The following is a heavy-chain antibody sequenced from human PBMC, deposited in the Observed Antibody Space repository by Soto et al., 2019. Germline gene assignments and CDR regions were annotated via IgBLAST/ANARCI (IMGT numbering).Heavy chain of an antibody. V-gene: IGHV4-59*12. D-gene: IGHD5-18*01. CDR2: IYYSGST. CDR3: ARMDTTMVFDY. Sequence: SETLSLTCTVSDGSISPYYWAWIQQPPGKGLEWVGYIYYSGSTSYNPSLKSRVTLSLETSKNHFSLKLSSVTAADTAVYYCARMDTTMVFDYWGQGTLVTVSS. J-gene: IGHJ4*02. CDR1: DGSISPYY.